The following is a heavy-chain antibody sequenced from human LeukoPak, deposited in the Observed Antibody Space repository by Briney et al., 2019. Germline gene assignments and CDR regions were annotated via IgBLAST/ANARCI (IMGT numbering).Heavy chain of an antibody. V-gene: IGHV4-34*01. J-gene: IGHJ6*02. Sequence: SETLSLTCAVYGGSFSGYYWSWIRQPPGKGLEWIGEINHSGSTNYNPSLKSRVTISVDTSKNQFSLKLSSVTAADTAVYYCARGGVAHSSSWYYYYYGMDVWGQGTTVTVSS. CDR3: ARGGVAHSSSWYYYYYGMDV. CDR2: INHSGST. CDR1: GGSFSGYY. D-gene: IGHD6-13*01.